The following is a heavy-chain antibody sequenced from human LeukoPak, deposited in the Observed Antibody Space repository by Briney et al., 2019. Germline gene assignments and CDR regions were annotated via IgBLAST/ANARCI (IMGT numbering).Heavy chain of an antibody. J-gene: IGHJ4*02. CDR1: AFIFSSYD. Sequence: GRSLRLSCAASAFIFSSYDMHWVRQAPGKGLEWVALISHDGTNKQYADSVKGRFTISRDNFKNTLYLQMNSLRAEDTAVYYCVKDGLMRFFDYWGQGTLVTVSS. V-gene: IGHV3-30*18. CDR3: VKDGLMRFFDY. CDR2: ISHDGTNK. D-gene: IGHD2-8*01.